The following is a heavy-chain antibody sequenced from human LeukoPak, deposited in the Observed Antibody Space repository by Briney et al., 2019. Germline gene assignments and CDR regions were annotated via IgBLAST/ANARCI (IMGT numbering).Heavy chain of an antibody. Sequence: PGGSLGLSCVASGITFSRHWMKWVRQAPGKGLEWVANIKQDGSEKFYVDSVKGRFTISRDIAKNSLYLQMTSLRPEDTALYYCAGGTGWLIDSWGQGTLVTVSS. V-gene: IGHV3-7*01. CDR2: IKQDGSEK. CDR1: GITFSRHW. J-gene: IGHJ4*02. D-gene: IGHD3-9*01. CDR3: AGGTGWLIDS.